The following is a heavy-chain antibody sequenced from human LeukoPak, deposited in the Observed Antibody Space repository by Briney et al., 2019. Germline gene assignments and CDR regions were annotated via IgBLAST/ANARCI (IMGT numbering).Heavy chain of an antibody. D-gene: IGHD3-10*01. CDR1: GFTFDDYA. Sequence: PARSLRLSCAASGFTFDDYAMHWVRQAPGKGLEWVSSISWNSGRMDYADSVKGRFTISRDNAKSSLYLQMNSLRVEDMALYYCAKDVNYSPSGTFDYWGQGTLVTVSS. CDR3: AKDVNYSPSGTFDY. V-gene: IGHV3-9*03. J-gene: IGHJ4*02. CDR2: ISWNSGRM.